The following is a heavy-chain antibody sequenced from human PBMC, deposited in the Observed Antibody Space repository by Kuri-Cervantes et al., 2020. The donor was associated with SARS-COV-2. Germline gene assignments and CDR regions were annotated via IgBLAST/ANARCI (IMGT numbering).Heavy chain of an antibody. CDR1: GDSVSNDNHY. CDR3: ARVRGSIASVGEEWFDP. CDR2: IHHSGYT. Sequence: ESLKISCTVSGDSVSNDNHYWTWIRQPPGKGLEWIAYIHHSGYTNYNPSLKSRVTISTDTSKNQFSLKLSSVTAVDTAVYYCARVRGSIASVGEEWFDPWGQGTLVTVSS. D-gene: IGHD3-10*01. V-gene: IGHV4-61*01. J-gene: IGHJ5*02.